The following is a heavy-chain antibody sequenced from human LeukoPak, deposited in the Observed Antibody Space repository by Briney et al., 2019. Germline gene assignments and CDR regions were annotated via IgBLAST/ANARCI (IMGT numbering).Heavy chain of an antibody. CDR2: INPNSGGT. Sequence: ASVKVSCKASGYTFTGYYMHWVRQAPGQGLEWMGWINPNSGGTNYAQKFQGRVTMTRDTSISTAYMELSRLRSDDTAVYYCAREEWFGELRSYYVDYWGQGTLVTVSS. V-gene: IGHV1-2*02. CDR3: AREEWFGELRSYYVDY. D-gene: IGHD3-10*01. J-gene: IGHJ4*02. CDR1: GYTFTGYY.